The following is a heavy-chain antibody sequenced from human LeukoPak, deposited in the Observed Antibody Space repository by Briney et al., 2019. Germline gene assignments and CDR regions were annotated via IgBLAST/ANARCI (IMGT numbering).Heavy chain of an antibody. Sequence: PSETLSLTCTVSGGSVSSGSYDWSWIRQPPGKGLEWIGYIYYSGSTNYNPSLKSRVTISVDTSKNQFSLKLSSVTAADTAVYYCASWPSYYYYGMDVWGQGTTVTVSS. CDR1: GGSVSSGSYD. CDR2: IYYSGST. CDR3: ASWPSYYYYGMDV. V-gene: IGHV4-61*01. J-gene: IGHJ6*02.